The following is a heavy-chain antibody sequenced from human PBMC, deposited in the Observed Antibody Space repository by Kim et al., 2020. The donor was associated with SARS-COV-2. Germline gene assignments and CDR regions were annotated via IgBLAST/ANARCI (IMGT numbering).Heavy chain of an antibody. J-gene: IGHJ4*02. CDR2: INHSGST. Sequence: SETLSLTCAVYGGSFSGYYWSWIRQPPGKGLEWIGEINHSGSTNYNPSLKSRVTISVDTSKNQFSLKLSSVTAADTAVYYCATPGLGDYWGQGTLVTVSS. V-gene: IGHV4-34*01. D-gene: IGHD3-10*01. CDR1: GGSFSGYY. CDR3: ATPGLGDY.